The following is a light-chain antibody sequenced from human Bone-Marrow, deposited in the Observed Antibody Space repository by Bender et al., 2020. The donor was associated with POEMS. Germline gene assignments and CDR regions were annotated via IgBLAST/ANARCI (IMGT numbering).Light chain of an antibody. CDR1: SSDVGGFNY. J-gene: IGLJ1*01. Sequence: QSALTQPASVSGFPGQSITISCTGTSSDVGGFNYVSWYQQHPGKVPKPLIYEVYNRPSGVSDRFSGSKSGNTASLTISGLQAEDEADYYCSSYAGSSTRYVFGTGTKVTVL. CDR2: EVY. V-gene: IGLV2-14*03. CDR3: SSYAGSSTRYV.